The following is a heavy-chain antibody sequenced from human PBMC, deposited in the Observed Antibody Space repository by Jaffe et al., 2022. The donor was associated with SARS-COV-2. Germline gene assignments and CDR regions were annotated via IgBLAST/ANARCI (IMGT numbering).Heavy chain of an antibody. J-gene: IGHJ4*02. CDR3: ARGLFGSSWTPYY. D-gene: IGHD6-13*01. CDR2: IYYSGST. CDR1: GGSISSYY. V-gene: IGHV4-59*01. Sequence: QVQLQESGPGLVKPSETLSLTCTVSGGSISSYYWSWIRQPPGKGLEWIGHIYYSGSTNYNPSLKSRVTISVDTSKNQFSLKLSSVTAADTAVYYCARGLFGSSWTPYYWGQGTLVTVSS.